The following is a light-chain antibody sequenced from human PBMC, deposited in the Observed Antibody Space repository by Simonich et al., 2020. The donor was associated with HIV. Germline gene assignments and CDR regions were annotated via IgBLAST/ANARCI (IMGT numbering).Light chain of an antibody. CDR2: DAS. CDR3: HQYNKWPPGFT. V-gene: IGKV3-15*01. Sequence: EIVMTQSPATLSVSPGESATLSCRASPTVSSHLAWYQQKPGQSPRLLIYDASNSAAGIPARFSGSGSGTEFTLTISSMQSEDLAVYYCHQYNKWPPGFTFGPGTKVDIK. J-gene: IGKJ3*01. CDR1: PTVSSH.